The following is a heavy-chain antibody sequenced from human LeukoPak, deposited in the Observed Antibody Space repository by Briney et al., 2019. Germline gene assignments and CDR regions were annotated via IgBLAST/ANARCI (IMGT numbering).Heavy chain of an antibody. CDR3: ARGVAAGDTVGSGNY. V-gene: IGHV1-2*02. CDR2: INPNSGVT. J-gene: IGHJ4*02. Sequence: ASVKVSCKASGYIFTGFYMHWVRQAPGQGLEWMGWINPNSGVTNYAQKFQGRVTMTRDTSISTAYMEPSRLTSDDTAVYYCARGVAAGDTVGSGNYWGQGTLVTVSS. CDR1: GYIFTGFY. D-gene: IGHD6-13*01.